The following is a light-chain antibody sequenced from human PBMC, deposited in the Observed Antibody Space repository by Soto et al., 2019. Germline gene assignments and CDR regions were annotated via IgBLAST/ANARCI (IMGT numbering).Light chain of an antibody. V-gene: IGLV2-23*02. CDR2: EVS. Sequence: QSALTQLASVSGSLGQSISISCTGTSSDIGSYNLVSWYQQYPGKAPKLMILEVSERPSGVSNRFSGSKSGDTASLTISGLQAEDEADYYCCSYAGSGKVVFGGGTKLTVL. CDR1: SSDIGSYNL. CDR3: CSYAGSGKVV. J-gene: IGLJ3*02.